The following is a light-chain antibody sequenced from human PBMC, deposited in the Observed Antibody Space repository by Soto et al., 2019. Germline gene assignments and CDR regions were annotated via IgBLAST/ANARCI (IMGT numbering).Light chain of an antibody. V-gene: IGLV2-14*03. CDR3: SSFTGSTTWV. Sequence: QSALTQPASVSGSPGQSITISCTGTNSDVGGYDYVSWYQQHPGKVPRLLIFDVTKRPSGVSNRFSGSKSGDTASLTISGLLTEDEADYYCSSFTGSTTWVFGGGTKLT. CDR1: NSDVGGYDY. J-gene: IGLJ3*02. CDR2: DVT.